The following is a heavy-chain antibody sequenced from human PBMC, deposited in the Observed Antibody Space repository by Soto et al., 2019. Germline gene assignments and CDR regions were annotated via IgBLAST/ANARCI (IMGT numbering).Heavy chain of an antibody. CDR1: GGSMNCYY. D-gene: IGHD6-13*01. V-gene: IGHV4-4*09. Sequence: SETLSLTCIVSGGSMNCYYWIWIRQTPGQGLEWLGFIYFSGSTRYNPSLMSRLTISLDKSKRQFSMSQSSVTAADTAVYYCARSVATPGTNIDFWGQGTLVTVSS. CDR2: IYFSGST. J-gene: IGHJ4*02. CDR3: ARSVATPGTNIDF.